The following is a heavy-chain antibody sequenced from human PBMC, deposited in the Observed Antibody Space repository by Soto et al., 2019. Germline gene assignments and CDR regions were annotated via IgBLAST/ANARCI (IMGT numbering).Heavy chain of an antibody. CDR3: ARTGGGGRDDFSHMDV. CDR1: GGSISIYY. J-gene: IGHJ6*03. CDR2: IYYSGST. D-gene: IGHD3-3*01. V-gene: IGHV4-59*08. Sequence: SETLSLTCTVSGGSISIYYCSWIRQPQGKGLEWIGYIYYSGSTNYNPSLKSRVTISVDTSKNQFSLKLSSVTAADTAVYYCARTGGGGRDDFSHMDVWGKGTTVTGLL.